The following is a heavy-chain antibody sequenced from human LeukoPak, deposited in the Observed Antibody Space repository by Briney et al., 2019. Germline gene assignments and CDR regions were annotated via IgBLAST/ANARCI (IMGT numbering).Heavy chain of an antibody. V-gene: IGHV3-21*01. CDR1: GFTFSSYS. Sequence: GGSLRLSCAASGFTFSSYSMNWVRQAPGKGLDWVSSISSSSSYIYYADSVKGRFTISRDNAKNSLYLQMNSLRAEDTAVYYCARAPVYCSSTSCYSPSGFDYWGQGTLVTVSS. CDR3: ARAPVYCSSTSCYSPSGFDY. J-gene: IGHJ4*02. D-gene: IGHD2-2*01. CDR2: ISSSSSYI.